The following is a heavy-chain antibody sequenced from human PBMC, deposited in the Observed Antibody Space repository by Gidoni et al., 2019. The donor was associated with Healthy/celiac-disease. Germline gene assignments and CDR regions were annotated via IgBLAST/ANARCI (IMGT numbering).Heavy chain of an antibody. D-gene: IGHD6-13*01. Sequence: QVQLQESGPGLVKPSQTLSPTCTVSGGSTSRGSYYWSWIRQPAGKGLEWIGRIYTSGSTNYNPSLKSRVTISVDTSKNQFSLKLSSVTAADTAVYYCARESPRKQQLVEGFDYWGQGTLVTVSS. CDR2: IYTSGST. J-gene: IGHJ4*02. CDR3: ARESPRKQQLVEGFDY. V-gene: IGHV4-61*02. CDR1: GGSTSRGSYY.